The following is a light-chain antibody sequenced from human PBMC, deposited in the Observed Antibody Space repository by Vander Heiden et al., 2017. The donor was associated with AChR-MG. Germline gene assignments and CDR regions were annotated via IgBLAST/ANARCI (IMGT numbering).Light chain of an antibody. V-gene: IGKV3-11*01. J-gene: IGKJ1*01. CDR2: GAS. Sequence: EIVLTQSPVTLSLSPGARATPTCRARQSPSTYLAWYQQTPGQPPRLLVYGASTRASGVPDRFTGSGSGTDFILTISSLEPEDFAVYYCQQRRSWTRTFGQGS. CDR3: QQRRSWTRT. CDR1: QSPSTY.